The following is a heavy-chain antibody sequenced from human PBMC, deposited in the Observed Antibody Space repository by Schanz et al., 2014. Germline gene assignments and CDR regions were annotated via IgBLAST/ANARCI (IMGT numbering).Heavy chain of an antibody. D-gene: IGHD6-13*01. CDR1: GFTFSDYW. CDR2: IKHDGSVK. J-gene: IGHJ4*02. V-gene: IGHV3-7*02. CDR3: VSQTGSPDY. Sequence: EVQLVESGGGLVQPGGSLRLSCAASGFTFSDYWMSWVRQAPGKGPEWVAYIKHDGSVKDYVDSVEGRFTISRDNAKRSLFLQMNSLSVEDTAVYFCVSQTGSPDYWGQGTLVTVSS.